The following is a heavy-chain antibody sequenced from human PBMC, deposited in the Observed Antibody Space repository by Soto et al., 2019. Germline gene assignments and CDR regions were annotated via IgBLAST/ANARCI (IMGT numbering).Heavy chain of an antibody. CDR3: ARVGVTGPFDP. CDR1: GGSFSGYY. Sequence: QVQLQQWGAGLLKPSETLSLTCAVYGGSFSGYYWSWIRQPPGKGLEWIGEINHSGSANYNPSLKSRVTISVDTSKNLFSLKLSSVTAADTAVYYCARVGVTGPFDPWGQGTLVTVSS. J-gene: IGHJ5*02. CDR2: INHSGSA. D-gene: IGHD1-20*01. V-gene: IGHV4-34*01.